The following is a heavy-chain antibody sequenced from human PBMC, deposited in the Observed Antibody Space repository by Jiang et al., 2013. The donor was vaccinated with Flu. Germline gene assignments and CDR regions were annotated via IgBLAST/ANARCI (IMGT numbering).Heavy chain of an antibody. CDR3: ARVYRTDDWFDP. V-gene: IGHV4-61*02. J-gene: IGHJ5*02. Sequence: GGSISSGSYYWSWIRQPAGKGLEWIGRIYTSGSTNYNPSLKSRVTISVDTSKNQFSLKLSSVTAADTAVYYCARVYRTDDWFDPWGQGTLVTVSS. CDR1: GGSISSGSYY. D-gene: IGHD1-1*01. CDR2: IYTSGST.